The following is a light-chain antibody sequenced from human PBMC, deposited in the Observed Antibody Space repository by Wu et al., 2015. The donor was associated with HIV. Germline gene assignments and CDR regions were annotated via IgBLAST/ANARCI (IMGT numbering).Light chain of an antibody. J-gene: IGKJ1*01. CDR2: GVS. Sequence: VMTQSPATLSVSPGERATLACRASESVGGDVAWYQQKPGQAPRLVIYGVSSRATGIPDRFSGSESGTEFTLTISSMQSEDFAVYYCQQYNNWRTFGQGTKVEIK. CDR3: QQYNNWRT. V-gene: IGKV3D-15*01. CDR1: ESVGGD.